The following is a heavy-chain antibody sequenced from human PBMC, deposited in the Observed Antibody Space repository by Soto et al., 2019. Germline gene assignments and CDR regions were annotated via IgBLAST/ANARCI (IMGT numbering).Heavy chain of an antibody. J-gene: IGHJ4*02. Sequence: SETLSLTCTVSGGSISSGGYYWSWIRQHPGKGLEWIGYIYYSGVTYYNPSLKSRVTISVDTSKNQFSLKLSSVTAADTAVYYCARGRGDFWSGFHKYYFDYWGQGTLVTVSS. V-gene: IGHV4-31*03. CDR2: IYYSGVT. D-gene: IGHD3-3*01. CDR1: GGSISSGGYY. CDR3: ARGRGDFWSGFHKYYFDY.